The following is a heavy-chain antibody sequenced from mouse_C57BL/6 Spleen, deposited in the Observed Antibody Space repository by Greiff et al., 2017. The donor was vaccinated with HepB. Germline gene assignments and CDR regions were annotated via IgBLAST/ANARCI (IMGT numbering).Heavy chain of an antibody. Sequence: EVKLLESGPGLVKPSQSLSLTCSVTGYSITSGYYWNWIRQFPGNKLEWMGYISYDGSNNYNPSLKNRISITRDTSKNQFFLKLNSVTTEDTATYYCASLYDYDEYFDYWGQGTTLTVSS. CDR1: GYSITSGYY. CDR2: ISYDGSN. J-gene: IGHJ2*01. CDR3: ASLYDYDEYFDY. V-gene: IGHV3-6*01. D-gene: IGHD2-4*01.